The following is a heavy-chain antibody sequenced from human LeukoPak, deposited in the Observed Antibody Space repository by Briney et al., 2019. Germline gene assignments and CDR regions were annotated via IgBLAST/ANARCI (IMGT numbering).Heavy chain of an antibody. CDR3: ARAVVATIQYYYYMDV. J-gene: IGHJ6*03. Sequence: SETLSLTCAVYGGSFSGYYWSWIRQPPGKGLEWIGYIYHSGSTCYNPSLKSRVTISVDRSKNQFSLKLSSVTAADTAVYYCARAVVATIQYYYYMDVWGKGTTVTVSS. D-gene: IGHD5-12*01. CDR2: IYHSGST. CDR1: GGSFSGYY. V-gene: IGHV4-34*01.